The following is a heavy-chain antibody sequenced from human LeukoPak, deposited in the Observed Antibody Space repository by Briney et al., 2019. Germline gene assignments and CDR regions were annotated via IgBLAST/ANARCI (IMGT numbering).Heavy chain of an antibody. CDR1: GGSISSHY. V-gene: IGHV4-59*11. CDR3: ARFRSKQQYHDAFDI. D-gene: IGHD6-13*01. CDR2: IYYSGST. J-gene: IGHJ3*02. Sequence: SETLSLTCTVSGGSISSHYWSWIRQPPGKGLEWIGYIYYSGSTNYNPSLKSRVTISVDTSKSQFSLKLSSVTAADTAVYYCARFRSKQQYHDAFDIWGQGTMVTVSS.